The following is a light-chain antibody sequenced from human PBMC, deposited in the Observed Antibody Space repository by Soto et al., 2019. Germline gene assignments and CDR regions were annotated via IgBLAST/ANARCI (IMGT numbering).Light chain of an antibody. CDR2: DAS. J-gene: IGKJ4*01. V-gene: IGKV3-11*01. CDR1: QSISSQ. CDR3: QQRSNWPLT. Sequence: EIVLTQSPATLSLSPGERATLSCRASQSISSQLAWNQQKPGQAPRLLIHDASNRATGLPARFNGSGSATDFTLTISSLEPEDFAVYYCQQRSNWPLTFGGGTKVDIK.